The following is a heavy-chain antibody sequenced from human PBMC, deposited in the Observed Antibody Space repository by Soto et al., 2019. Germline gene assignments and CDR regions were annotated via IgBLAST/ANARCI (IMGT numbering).Heavy chain of an antibody. D-gene: IGHD5-18*01. V-gene: IGHV3-21*01. CDR3: ARGGGTAMVFDY. J-gene: IGHJ4*02. CDR2: ISSSSSYI. Sequence: GGSLRLSCAASGFTFSSYSMNWVRQAPGKGLEWVSSISSSSSYIYYADPVKGRFTISRDNAKNSLYLQMNSLRAEDTAVYYCARGGGTAMVFDYWGQGTLVTVSS. CDR1: GFTFSSYS.